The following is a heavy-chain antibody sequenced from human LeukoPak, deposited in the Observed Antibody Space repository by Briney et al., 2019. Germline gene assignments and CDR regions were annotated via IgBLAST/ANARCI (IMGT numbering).Heavy chain of an antibody. D-gene: IGHD6-19*01. J-gene: IGHJ4*02. Sequence: SETLSLTCAVYGGSFSGYYLSWIRQPPGKGLEWIGEVNHGGSTNYNPSLKSRVTISIDTSKNQSSLKRSSVTAADTAVYYCARDYVGVAGTFDYWGQGTLVTASS. V-gene: IGHV4-34*01. CDR1: GGSFSGYY. CDR3: ARDYVGVAGTFDY. CDR2: VNHGGST.